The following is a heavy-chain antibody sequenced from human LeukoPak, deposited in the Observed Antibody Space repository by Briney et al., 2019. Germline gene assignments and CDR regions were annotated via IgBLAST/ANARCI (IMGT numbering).Heavy chain of an antibody. CDR1: GFTFSNYA. D-gene: IGHD6-6*01. Sequence: PGGSLRLSCAASGFTFSNYAMSWVRQAPGKGLEWVSGISNSGGRSFYPDSVNGRFTISRDNSKNTLYLQMNSLRAEDTAVYYCAKGGMAARPYYFDYWGQGTLVTVSS. CDR3: AKGGMAARPYYFDY. CDR2: ISNSGGRS. V-gene: IGHV3-23*01. J-gene: IGHJ4*02.